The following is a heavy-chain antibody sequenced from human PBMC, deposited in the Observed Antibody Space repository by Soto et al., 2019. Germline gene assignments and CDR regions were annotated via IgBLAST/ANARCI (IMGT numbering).Heavy chain of an antibody. CDR2: INSDGSST. CDR1: GFTFSSYW. CDR3: ARVIVATFDAFDI. V-gene: IGHV3-74*01. Sequence: EVQLVESGGGLVQPGGSLRLSCAASGFTFSSYWMHWVRQAPGKGLVWVSRINSDGSSTSYADSVKGRFTISRDNAKNTLYLHINSLRAEDTAVYYCARVIVATFDAFDIWGQGTMVTVSS. D-gene: IGHD5-12*01. J-gene: IGHJ3*02.